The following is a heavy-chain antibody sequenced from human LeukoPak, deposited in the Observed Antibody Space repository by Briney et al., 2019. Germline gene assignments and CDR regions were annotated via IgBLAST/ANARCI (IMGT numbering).Heavy chain of an antibody. CDR1: GFTFTKNS. J-gene: IGHJ3*02. CDR3: ARGGSGGTRDDTFDI. CDR2: IGSSGSPI. V-gene: IGHV3-21*01. D-gene: IGHD2-15*01. Sequence: PGGSLRLSCADSGFTFTKNSMNWVRQAPGKGLEWVSSIGSSGSPIFYADSVKGRFTIPRDNAKNSLYLQMSSLRAEDTALYYCARGGSGGTRDDTFDIWGQGTMVTVSS.